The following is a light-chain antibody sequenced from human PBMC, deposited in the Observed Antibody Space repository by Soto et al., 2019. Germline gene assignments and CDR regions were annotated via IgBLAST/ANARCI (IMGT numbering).Light chain of an antibody. CDR1: SGNIVSNY. CDR3: QSYDADILI. J-gene: IGLJ2*01. CDR2: EDD. Sequence: NFMLTQPHSVSGSPGKTVTIYCTRSSGNIVSNYVQWYQQRPGSSPTTVIFEDDDRPSGVPDRFSASLDTSTNSASLTISGLKPEDEADYYCQSYDADILIFGGGTKLTVL. V-gene: IGLV6-57*01.